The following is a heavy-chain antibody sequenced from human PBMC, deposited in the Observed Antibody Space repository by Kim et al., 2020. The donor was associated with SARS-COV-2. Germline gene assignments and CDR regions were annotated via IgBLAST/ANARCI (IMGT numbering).Heavy chain of an antibody. CDR1: GFTFSSYG. CDR3: ARDYDQTRVLRFLEWSQTGGMDV. CDR2: IWYDGSNK. V-gene: IGHV3-33*01. Sequence: GGSLRLSCAASGFTFSSYGMHWVRQAPGKGLEWVAVIWYDGSNKYYADSVKGRFTISRDNSKNTLYLQMNSLRAEDTAVYYCARDYDQTRVLRFLEWSQTGGMDVWGQGTTVTVSS. J-gene: IGHJ6*02. D-gene: IGHD3-3*01.